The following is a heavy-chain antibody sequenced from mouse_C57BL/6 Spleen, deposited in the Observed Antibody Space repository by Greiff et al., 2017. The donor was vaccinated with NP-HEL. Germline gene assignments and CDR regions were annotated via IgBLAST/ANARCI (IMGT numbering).Heavy chain of an antibody. J-gene: IGHJ3*01. V-gene: IGHV1-39*01. CDR2: INPNYGTT. CDR3: ARATYYGCLAWFGD. Sequence: EVQLQQSGPELVKPGASVKISCKASGYSFTDYNMNWVKQSNGKSLEWIGVINPNYGTTNYNQKFKGKATLTVDQSSSTAYMELNSLTSEDSAVYYCARATYYGCLAWFGDRGNGALVTVSA. D-gene: IGHD2-3*01. CDR1: GYSFTDYN.